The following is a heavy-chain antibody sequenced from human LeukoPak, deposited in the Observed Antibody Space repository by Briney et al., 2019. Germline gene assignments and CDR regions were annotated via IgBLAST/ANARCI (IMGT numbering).Heavy chain of an antibody. J-gene: IGHJ3*02. Sequence: SDTLSLTCTVSGGSFINYYWTWIRQTPVKGLEWVAFIYYNGRTRYNPSFQGRVTISRDTSKNHFTPQVPYVTAANPAVYFCARLLDYENRGDPDTFDIWGQGTTISVSS. CDR2: IYYNGRT. CDR1: GGSFINYY. D-gene: IGHD3-22*01. V-gene: IGHV4-59*07. CDR3: ARLLDYENRGDPDTFDI.